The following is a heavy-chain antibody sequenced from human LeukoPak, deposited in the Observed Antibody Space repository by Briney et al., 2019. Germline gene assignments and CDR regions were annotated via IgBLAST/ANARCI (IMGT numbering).Heavy chain of an antibody. V-gene: IGHV4-39*01. CDR1: GGSIVNSPYF. Sequence: SETLSLTCTVSGGSIVNSPYFWGWLRQPPGKGLEWAGSIYYTGSTYYNPSLKSRLTLSVDTSTNQFSLKLNSVTAADTAVYYCARQDGRITLVPGHCLDLWGKGTRVSVS. CDR3: ARQDGRITLVPGHCLDL. D-gene: IGHD3-10*01. CDR2: IYYTGST. J-gene: IGHJ5*02.